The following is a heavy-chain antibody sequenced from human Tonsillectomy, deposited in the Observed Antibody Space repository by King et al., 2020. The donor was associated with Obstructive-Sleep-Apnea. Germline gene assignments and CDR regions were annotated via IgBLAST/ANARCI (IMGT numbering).Heavy chain of an antibody. J-gene: IGHJ4*02. CDR2: IKQDGSEK. D-gene: IGHD3-10*01. CDR3: ARVLLWFGELTY. Sequence: EVQLVESGGALFQPGGSLRLSCATSGFTFSSYWMTWVRQAPGKGLEWVANIKQDGSEKYYADSVKGRFIISRDNAQNSLYLQMDSLGAGDTAVYYCARVLLWFGELTYWGQGTLVTVSS. CDR1: GFTFSSYW. V-gene: IGHV3-7*01.